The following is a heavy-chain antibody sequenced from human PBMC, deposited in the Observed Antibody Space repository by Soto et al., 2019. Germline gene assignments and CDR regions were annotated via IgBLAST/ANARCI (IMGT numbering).Heavy chain of an antibody. CDR1: GFTFSSYS. CDR3: ARTFWSGYLGLTYYYYGMDV. Sequence: PGGSLRLSCAASGFTFSSYSMNWVRQAPGKGLEWVSYISSSSSTIYYADSVKGRFTISRDNAKNSLYLQMNSLRDEDTAVYYCARTFWSGYLGLTYYYYGMDVWGQGTTVTVSS. J-gene: IGHJ6*02. V-gene: IGHV3-48*02. D-gene: IGHD3-3*01. CDR2: ISSSSSTI.